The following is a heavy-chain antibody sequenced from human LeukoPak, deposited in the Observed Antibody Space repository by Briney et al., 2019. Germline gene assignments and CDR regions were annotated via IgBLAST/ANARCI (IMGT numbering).Heavy chain of an antibody. CDR2: ISGSGGST. CDR1: GFTFSSYA. D-gene: IGHD3-10*01. CDR3: AKPLGRVLLWFGGLDY. V-gene: IGHV3-23*01. Sequence: GGSLRLSCAASGFTFSSYAMSWVRQAPGKGLEWVSPISGSGGSTYYADSVKGRFTISRENSKNTLYLQMNSLRAEDTAVYYCAKPLGRVLLWFGGLDYWGQGTLVTVSS. J-gene: IGHJ4*02.